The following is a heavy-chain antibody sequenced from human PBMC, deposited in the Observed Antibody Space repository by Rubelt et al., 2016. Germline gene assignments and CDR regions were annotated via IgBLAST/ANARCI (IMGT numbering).Heavy chain of an antibody. CDR1: GGSISSYY. Sequence: QVQLQESGPGLVKPSETLSLTCTVSGGSISSYYWSWIRQPPGKGLEWIGYIYSSGSTNYNPSLKSRVPISVNPSKNQFPRKLSSVTAADTAVYYCASSYLGSYLDYWGQGTLVTVSS. J-gene: IGHJ4*02. CDR3: ASSYLGSYLDY. D-gene: IGHD1-26*01. CDR2: IYSSGST. V-gene: IGHV4-59*01.